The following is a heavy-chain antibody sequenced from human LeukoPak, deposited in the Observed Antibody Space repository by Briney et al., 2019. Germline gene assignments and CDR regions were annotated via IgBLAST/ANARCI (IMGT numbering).Heavy chain of an antibody. V-gene: IGHV3-23*01. CDR1: GFTFSSYA. J-gene: IGHJ4*02. D-gene: IGHD3-3*01. CDR3: AKDPRPYYDVPVGY. CDR2: VRGSDAGT. Sequence: GGSLRLSCAASGFTFSSYAMNWVRQAPGKGLEWVSAVRGSDAGTSYADSVKGRFTISRDNSKNTLYLQMNSLRAEDTAVYYCAKDPRPYYDVPVGYWGQGTLVTVSP.